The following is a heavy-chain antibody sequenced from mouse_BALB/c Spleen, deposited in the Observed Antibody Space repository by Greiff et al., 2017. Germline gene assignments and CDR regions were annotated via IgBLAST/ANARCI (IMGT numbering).Heavy chain of an antibody. CDR1: GFSLTSYG. D-gene: IGHD2-4*01. Sequence: VKLMESGPGLVAPSQSLSITCTVSGFSLTSYGVHWVRQPPGKGLEWLGVIWAGGSTNYNSALMSRLSISKDNSKSQVFLKMNSLQTDDTAMYYCAREGGDDYGPFDYWGQGTTLTVSS. J-gene: IGHJ2*01. V-gene: IGHV2-9*02. CDR2: IWAGGST. CDR3: AREGGDDYGPFDY.